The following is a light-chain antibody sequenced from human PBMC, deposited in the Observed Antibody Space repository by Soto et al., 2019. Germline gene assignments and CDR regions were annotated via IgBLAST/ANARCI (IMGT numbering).Light chain of an antibody. Sequence: QSALTQPPSASGTPGQRVTISCSGSSSNFGSNTVNWYQQLPGTAPKLLIYSNNQRPSGVPDRFSVSKSGTSASLAISVLQSEDEADYYCAAWDDSLNGSYVFGTGTKVTVL. CDR2: SNN. CDR1: SSNFGSNT. CDR3: AAWDDSLNGSYV. V-gene: IGLV1-44*01. J-gene: IGLJ1*01.